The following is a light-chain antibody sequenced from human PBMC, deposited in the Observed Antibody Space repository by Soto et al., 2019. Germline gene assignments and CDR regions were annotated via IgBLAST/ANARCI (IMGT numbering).Light chain of an antibody. CDR1: QSVSSSY. Sequence: EIVLTQPPGTLSLSPGERATLSCRAGQSVSSSYLAWYQQKPGQAPRLLIYGASSRATGIPDRFSGSGSGTDFTLTISRLEPEDFAVYFCQHFGNSRWTFGQGTKVEIK. CDR3: QHFGNSRWT. V-gene: IGKV3-20*01. J-gene: IGKJ1*01. CDR2: GAS.